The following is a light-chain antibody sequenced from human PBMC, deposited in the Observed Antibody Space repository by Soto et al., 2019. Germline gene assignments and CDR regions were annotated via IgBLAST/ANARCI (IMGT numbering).Light chain of an antibody. CDR3: SSFAGPVWV. CDR2: EVT. V-gene: IGLV2-8*01. CDR1: SSDIGGYDH. Sequence: QSALTQPPSASGSPGQSVTLSCTGTSSDIGGYDHVSWYQQHPGKAPKVMIYEVTKRPSGVPDRFSGSKAGNTASLTVFGLQAEDEADYYCSSFAGPVWVFGGGTKLTVL. J-gene: IGLJ3*02.